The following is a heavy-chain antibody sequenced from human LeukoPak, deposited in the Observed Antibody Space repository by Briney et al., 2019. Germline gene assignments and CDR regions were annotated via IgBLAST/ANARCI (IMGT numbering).Heavy chain of an antibody. J-gene: IGHJ1*01. V-gene: IGHV1-69*13. CDR1: GGTFSRKT. CDR3: ARDQASSSSWTEYFQH. CDR2: IIPIFGTA. D-gene: IGHD6-13*01. Sequence: GASVKVSCKASGGTFSRKTISWVRQAPGQGLEWMGGIIPIFGTANYAQKFQGRVTITADESTSTAYMELSSLRSEDTAVYYCARDQASSSSWTEYFQHWGQGTLVTVSS.